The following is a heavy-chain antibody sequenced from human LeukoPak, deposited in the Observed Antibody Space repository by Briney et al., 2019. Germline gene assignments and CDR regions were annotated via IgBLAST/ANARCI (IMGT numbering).Heavy chain of an antibody. Sequence: SETLSLTCTVSGYSISSGYYWGWIRQPPGKGLEWIGSIYHSGSTYYNPSLKSRVTISVDTSKNQFSLKLSSVTAADTAVYYCAREGRLWFGERAFDIWGQGTMVTVSS. V-gene: IGHV4-38-2*02. CDR1: GYSISSGYY. CDR2: IYHSGST. CDR3: AREGRLWFGERAFDI. D-gene: IGHD3-10*01. J-gene: IGHJ3*02.